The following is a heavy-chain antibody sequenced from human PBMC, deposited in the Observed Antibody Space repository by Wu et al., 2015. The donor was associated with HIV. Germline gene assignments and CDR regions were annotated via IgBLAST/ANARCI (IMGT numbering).Heavy chain of an antibody. CDR1: GGTFSSYA. J-gene: IGHJ5*02. V-gene: IGHV1-69*18. CDR3: ARQDLVVRGAPRWFDP. CDR2: IIPIFGTA. D-gene: IGHD3-10*01. Sequence: QVQLVQSGAEVTKPGSSVRVSCQTSGGTFSSYAISWVRQAPGQGLEWMGRIIPIFGTANYAQKFQGRVTITADESTSTAYMELSSLRSGDTAVYYCARQDLVVRGAPRWFDPWGQGTLGHRLL.